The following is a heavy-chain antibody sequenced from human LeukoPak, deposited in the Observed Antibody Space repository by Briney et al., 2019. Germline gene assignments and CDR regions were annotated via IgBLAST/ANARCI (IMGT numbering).Heavy chain of an antibody. CDR3: AKWGDYDVLTGYYDPDN. CDR1: GFIFSNYA. J-gene: IGHJ4*02. D-gene: IGHD3-9*01. V-gene: IGHV3-23*01. CDR2: IVGSGANT. Sequence: GPSLRLSCAASGFIFSNYAMSWARQAPGKGLEWVSAIVGSGANTYYADSVKGRFTISRDNPRNTLYLQMNSLRAEDTAVYYCAKWGDYDVLTGYYDPDNWGQGTLVTVSS.